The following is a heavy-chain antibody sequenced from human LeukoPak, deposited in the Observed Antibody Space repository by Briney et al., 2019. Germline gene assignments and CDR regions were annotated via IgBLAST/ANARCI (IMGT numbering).Heavy chain of an antibody. J-gene: IGHJ4*02. CDR2: IGSSGVTT. V-gene: IGHV3-23*01. Sequence: GGSLRLSCAASGFTFSSHAMSWVRQAPGKGLEWVSGIGSSGVTTNDADSVKGRFTISRDNSKNTLYLQMNSLRVEDTAIYYCAQGDDSSGNWGQGTLVTVSS. CDR3: AQGDDSSGN. CDR1: GFTFSSHA. D-gene: IGHD3-22*01.